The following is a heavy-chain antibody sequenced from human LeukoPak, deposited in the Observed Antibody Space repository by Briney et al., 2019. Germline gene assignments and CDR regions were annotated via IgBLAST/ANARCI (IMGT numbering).Heavy chain of an antibody. CDR2: IYYSGSA. CDR3: ARLLQQKLTYYFDY. J-gene: IGHJ4*02. CDR1: GGSISSSSYY. Sequence: QSSETLFLTCTVSGGSISSSSYYWGWIRQPPGKGLEWIGTIYYSGSAYYNPSLKSRVTISVDTSKNQFSLKLSSVTAADTAVYFCARLLQQKLTYYFDYWGQGTLVTVSS. D-gene: IGHD6-13*01. V-gene: IGHV4-39*01.